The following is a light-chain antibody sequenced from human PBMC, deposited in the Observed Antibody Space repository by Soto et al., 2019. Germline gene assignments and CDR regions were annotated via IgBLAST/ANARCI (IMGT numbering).Light chain of an antibody. CDR3: QQSYSTPIT. CDR2: VAS. Sequence: IQITQSPSSLSATVGDRVTIPCRASQDVRNDLGWYQQKPGKAPKRLIYVASSLQSGVPSRFSGSGSGTDFTLTISSLQPEDFATYYCQQSYSTPITFGQGTRLEIK. J-gene: IGKJ5*01. CDR1: QDVRND. V-gene: IGKV1-39*01.